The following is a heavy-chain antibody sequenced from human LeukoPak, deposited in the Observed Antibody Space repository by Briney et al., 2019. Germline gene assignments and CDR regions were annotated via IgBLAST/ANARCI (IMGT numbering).Heavy chain of an antibody. Sequence: ASVKVSCKASGYTFSSYYMHWVRQAPGQGLEWMGIINPSGGSTSYAQKFQGRVTMTRDMSTSTVYMELSSLRSEDTAVYYGARADGGSYSGYYYYYMDVWGKGTTVTVSS. CDR2: INPSGGST. V-gene: IGHV1-46*01. CDR1: GYTFSSYY. CDR3: ARADGGSYSGYYYYYMDV. J-gene: IGHJ6*03. D-gene: IGHD1-26*01.